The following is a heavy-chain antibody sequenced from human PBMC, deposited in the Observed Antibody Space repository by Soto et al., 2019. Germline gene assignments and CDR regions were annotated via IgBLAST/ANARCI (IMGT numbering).Heavy chain of an antibody. CDR3: AKDVVVGATTGLGDYYYYYGMDV. V-gene: IGHV3-30*18. J-gene: IGHJ6*02. CDR2: ISYDGSNK. Sequence: QVQLVESGGGVVQPGRSLRLSCAASGFTFSSYGMHWVRQAPGKGLVWVAVISYDGSNKYYADSVKGRFTISRDNSKSTLYLQMNSLRAEDTAVYYCAKDVVVGATTGLGDYYYYYGMDVWGQGTTVTVSS. CDR1: GFTFSSYG. D-gene: IGHD1-26*01.